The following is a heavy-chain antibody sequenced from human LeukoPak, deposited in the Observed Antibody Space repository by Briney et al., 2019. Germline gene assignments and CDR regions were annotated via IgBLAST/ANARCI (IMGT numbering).Heavy chain of an antibody. CDR2: INHSGST. V-gene: IGHV4-34*01. Sequence: SETLSLTCAVYGGSFSGYYWSWIRQPPGKGLEWIGEINHSGSTNDNPSLKSRVTISVDTSKNQFSLRLSSVTAADTAVYYCARKEVGATPFDIWGQGTMVTVSS. J-gene: IGHJ3*02. D-gene: IGHD1-26*01. CDR1: GGSFSGYY. CDR3: ARKEVGATPFDI.